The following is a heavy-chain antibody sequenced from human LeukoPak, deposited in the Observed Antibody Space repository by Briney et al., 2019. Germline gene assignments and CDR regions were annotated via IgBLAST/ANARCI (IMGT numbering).Heavy chain of an antibody. D-gene: IGHD6-19*01. V-gene: IGHV4-34*01. Sequence: SETLSLTCAVYGGSFSGYYWSWIRQPPGKGLEWIGEINHSGSTNYNPSLKRRVTISVDTSKNQFSLKLSSVTAADTAVYYCAREPTGIAVAGLDYWGQGTLVTVSS. J-gene: IGHJ4*02. CDR2: INHSGST. CDR1: GGSFSGYY. CDR3: AREPTGIAVAGLDY.